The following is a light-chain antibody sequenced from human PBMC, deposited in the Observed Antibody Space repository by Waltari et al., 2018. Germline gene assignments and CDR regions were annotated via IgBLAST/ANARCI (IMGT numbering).Light chain of an antibody. CDR1: QRVTNNY. CDR2: AAS. Sequence: EIVLTQSPGTLSLSPGERATLSCRASQRVTNNYLAWYRQKPGQAPRVLIYAASSRATGIPERFSGSGSGTDFSLTIRRVEPEDFAVYFCQQYGSSPLTFGGGTKVEIK. V-gene: IGKV3-20*01. J-gene: IGKJ4*01. CDR3: QQYGSSPLT.